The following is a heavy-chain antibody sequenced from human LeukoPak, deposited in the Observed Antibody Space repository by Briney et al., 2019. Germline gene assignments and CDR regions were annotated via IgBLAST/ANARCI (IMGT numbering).Heavy chain of an antibody. V-gene: IGHV1-69*13. CDR1: GGTFSSYA. CDR3: ARFGDYKSIDY. CDR2: IIPIFGTA. J-gene: IGHJ4*02. D-gene: IGHD4-17*01. Sequence: VASVKVSCKASGGTFSSYAISWVRQAPGQGLEWMGGIIPIFGTANYAQKFQGRVTITADESTSTAYMELSSLRSEDTAVYYCARFGDYKSIDYWGQGTLVTVSS.